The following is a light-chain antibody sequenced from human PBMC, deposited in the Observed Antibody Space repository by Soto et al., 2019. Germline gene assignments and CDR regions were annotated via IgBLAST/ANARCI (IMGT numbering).Light chain of an antibody. CDR3: QQYGSSPRT. CDR2: DTS. V-gene: IGKV3-20*01. J-gene: IGKJ1*01. CDR1: QSIRSRS. Sequence: EIVLPQSPGTLSLSPGVRATLSCRASQSIRSRSLAWYQQKPGQAPRLLIYDTSSRTTCIPDRFSGSGSGTDFALTISRLEPEDFAVYYCQQYGSSPRTFGQGTKVEIK.